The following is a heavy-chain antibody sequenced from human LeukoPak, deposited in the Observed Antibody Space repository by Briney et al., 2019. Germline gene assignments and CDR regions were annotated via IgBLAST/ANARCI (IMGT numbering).Heavy chain of an antibody. CDR2: ISWNSGSI. D-gene: IGHD2-15*01. CDR1: GFTFSGYG. V-gene: IGHV3-9*01. J-gene: IGHJ1*01. Sequence: PGGSLRLSCAASGFTFSGYGMHWVRQAPGKGLEWVSGISWNSGSIGYADSVKGRFTISRDNAKNSLYLQMNSLRAEDTALYYCAKDAGGGSAFTGYFQHWGQGTLVTVSS. CDR3: AKDAGGGSAFTGYFQH.